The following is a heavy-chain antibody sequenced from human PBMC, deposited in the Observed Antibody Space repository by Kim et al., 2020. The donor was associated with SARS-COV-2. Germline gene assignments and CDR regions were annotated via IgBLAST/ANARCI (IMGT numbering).Heavy chain of an antibody. V-gene: IGHV3-72*01. CDR3: TGDLVGPTGMAY. J-gene: IGHJ4*02. CDR2: ARNKANGYSP. CDR1: GFSLSDQY. D-gene: IGHD1-26*01. Sequence: GGSLRLSCAASGFSLSDQYMDWVRQAPGKGLEWVGRARNKANGYSPQYAASVNVRFTISRDDSKNSLYLQFNGLKTEDTAVYYCTGDLVGPTGMAYWGQGTLVTVSS.